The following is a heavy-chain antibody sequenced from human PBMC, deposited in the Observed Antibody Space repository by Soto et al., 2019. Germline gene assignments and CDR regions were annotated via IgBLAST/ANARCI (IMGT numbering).Heavy chain of an antibody. D-gene: IGHD2-15*01. Sequence: PSETLSLTCAVYGGSFSGYYWSWIRQPPGKGLEWIGEINHSGSTNYNPSLKSRVTISVDTSKNQFSLKLSSVTAADTAVYYCARFAVVVATRLNGMDVWGQGTTVTVSS. J-gene: IGHJ6*02. V-gene: IGHV4-34*01. CDR2: INHSGST. CDR3: ARFAVVVATRLNGMDV. CDR1: GGSFSGYY.